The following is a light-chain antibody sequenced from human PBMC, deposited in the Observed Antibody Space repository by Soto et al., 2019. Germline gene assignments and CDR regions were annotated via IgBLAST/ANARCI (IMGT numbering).Light chain of an antibody. V-gene: IGKV3-11*01. CDR1: ESVRQY. Sequence: EIVLTQTPATLSLSPGERATLSCRASESVRQYLAWYQQKPGQAPRLLIYDASSSAIGSPARFSGSGSGTDFTLTISSLEPEDFAVYYCQQRSNWPAGYTFGQGTKLEMK. J-gene: IGKJ2*01. CDR2: DAS. CDR3: QQRSNWPAGYT.